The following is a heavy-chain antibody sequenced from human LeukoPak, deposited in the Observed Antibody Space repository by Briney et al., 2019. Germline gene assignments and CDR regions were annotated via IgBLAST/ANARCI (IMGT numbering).Heavy chain of an antibody. Sequence: GGSLRLSCAASGFTVSSNYMSWVRQAPGKGLEWVSVIYSGDSTYYADSVKGRFTISRDNSKNTLYLQMNSLRAEDTAVYYCAREVRGDSVFDYWGQGTLVTVSS. CDR3: AREVRGDSVFDY. CDR1: GFTVSSNY. V-gene: IGHV3-66*01. D-gene: IGHD4-17*01. CDR2: IYSGDST. J-gene: IGHJ4*02.